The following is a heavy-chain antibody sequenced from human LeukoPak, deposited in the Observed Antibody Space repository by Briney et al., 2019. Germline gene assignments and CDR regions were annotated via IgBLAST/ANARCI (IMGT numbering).Heavy chain of an antibody. J-gene: IGHJ6*02. V-gene: IGHV3-23*01. D-gene: IGHD3-10*01. CDR2: ISGSGGST. Sequence: GGSLRLSYAASGFTFSSYAMSWVRQAPGKGLEWVSAISGSGGSTYYADSVKGRFTISRDNSKNTLYLQMNSLRAEDTAVYYCAKGAVSMVRGVPGWDYYYGMDVWGQGTTVTVSS. CDR1: GFTFSSYA. CDR3: AKGAVSMVRGVPGWDYYYGMDV.